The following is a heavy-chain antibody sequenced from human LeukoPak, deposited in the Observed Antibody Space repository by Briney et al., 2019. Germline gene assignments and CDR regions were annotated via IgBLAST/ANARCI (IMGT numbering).Heavy chain of an antibody. J-gene: IGHJ4*02. CDR2: IRHDGSIK. CDR1: GFTFSSYA. D-gene: IGHD2-21*02. V-gene: IGHV3-30*02. Sequence: GGSLRLSCAASGFTFSSYAMHWVRQAPGQGLDWVAFIRHDGSIKYYADSVKGRFTISRDNSKNTLYLQMNSLRTEDTAAYYCARGDCSGDCYHPLYYWGQGSLVTVSS. CDR3: ARGDCSGDCYHPLYY.